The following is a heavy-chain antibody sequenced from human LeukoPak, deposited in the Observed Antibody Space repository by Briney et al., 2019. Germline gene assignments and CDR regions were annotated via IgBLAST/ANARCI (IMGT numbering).Heavy chain of an antibody. CDR1: GGSFSGYY. J-gene: IGHJ4*02. CDR3: ARGGTLYDILTGRHRRPGPRLDY. Sequence: SETLSLTCTVYGGSFSGYYWSWIRQPPGKGLEWIGEINHSGSTNYNPSLESRVTISVDTSKNQFTLKLSSLTAADTAVYYCARGGTLYDILTGRHRRPGPRLDYWGQGTLVTVSS. CDR2: INHSGST. V-gene: IGHV4-34*01. D-gene: IGHD3-9*01.